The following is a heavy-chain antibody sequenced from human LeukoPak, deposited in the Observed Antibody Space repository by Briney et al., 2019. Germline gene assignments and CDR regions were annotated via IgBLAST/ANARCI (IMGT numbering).Heavy chain of an antibody. D-gene: IGHD4-23*01. CDR1: GGSIGSSNYY. V-gene: IGHV4-39*01. J-gene: IGHJ4*02. CDR3: ARAPIDYSGNSGFDW. Sequence: PSETLSLTCTVSGGSIGSSNYYWGWIRQPPGKGLEWLGSIYYSGSTYYNPSLKSRVTISVDTSKNQFSLKLRSVTAADTAMYYCARAPIDYSGNSGFDWWGQGTMVAVSS. CDR2: IYYSGST.